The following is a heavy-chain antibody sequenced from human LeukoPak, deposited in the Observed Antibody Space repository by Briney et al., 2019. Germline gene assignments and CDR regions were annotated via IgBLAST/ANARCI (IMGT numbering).Heavy chain of an antibody. Sequence: GGSLRLSCAASGFTFSNYWMHWVRQAPGKGLVWVSRINSDGSSTNYADSVKGRFTISRDNAKNTLYLQMNSLRDEETAVYYCARGYCSGGSCYWGAFDIWGQGTMVTVSS. V-gene: IGHV3-74*01. CDR1: GFTFSNYW. CDR2: INSDGSST. CDR3: ARGYCSGGSCYWGAFDI. J-gene: IGHJ3*02. D-gene: IGHD2-15*01.